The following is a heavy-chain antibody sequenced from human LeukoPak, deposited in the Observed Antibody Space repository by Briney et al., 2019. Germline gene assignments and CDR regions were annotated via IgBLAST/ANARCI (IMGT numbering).Heavy chain of an antibody. J-gene: IGHJ4*02. V-gene: IGHV4-38-2*01. Sequence: SETLSLTCAVSGYSISSGYYWGWIRQPPGKGLEWIGSIYHSGSTYYNPSLKSRVTISVDTSKNQFSLKLSSVTAADTAVYYCARSLTPPLYYFDYWGQGTLVTLSS. CDR2: IYHSGST. CDR1: GYSISSGYY. CDR3: ARSLTPPLYYFDY.